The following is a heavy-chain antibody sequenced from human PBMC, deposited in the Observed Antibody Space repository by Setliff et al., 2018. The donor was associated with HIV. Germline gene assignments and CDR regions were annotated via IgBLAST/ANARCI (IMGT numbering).Heavy chain of an antibody. CDR2: VRGIAYGGTT. J-gene: IGHJ5*02. CDR1: GFSIDDYA. D-gene: IGHD6-19*01. CDR3: TREKDSSGWYLNWFDP. V-gene: IGHV3-49*03. Sequence: GGSLRLSCTASGFSIDDYAMNWFRQAPGRGLEWVGLVRGIAYGGTTEYAASVKGRFTISRDDSKSIAYLQMNSLKTEDTAVYFCTREKDSSGWYLNWFDPWGQGTLVTVSS.